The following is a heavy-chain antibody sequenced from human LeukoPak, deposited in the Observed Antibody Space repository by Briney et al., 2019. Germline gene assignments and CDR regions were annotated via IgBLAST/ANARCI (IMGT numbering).Heavy chain of an antibody. V-gene: IGHV3-21*01. D-gene: IGHD2-2*01. CDR3: ARENQLWGDRYYYYYMDV. CDR2: ISSSSSYI. J-gene: IGHJ6*03. Sequence: GGSLRLSCAASGFTFSSNSMKWVRQAPGKGLEWVSSISSSSSYIYYADSVKGRFTISRDNAKNSLYLQMNSLRAEDTAVYYCARENQLWGDRYYYYYMDVWGKGTTVTVSS. CDR1: GFTFSSNS.